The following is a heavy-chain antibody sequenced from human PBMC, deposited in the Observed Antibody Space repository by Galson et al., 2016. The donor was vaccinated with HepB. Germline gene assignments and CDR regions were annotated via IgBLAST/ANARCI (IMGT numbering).Heavy chain of an antibody. Sequence: SLRLSCAASGFTFSRFWMNWVRQAPGKGLEWVASIKEDGSKSFYADSVKGRFTISRDNVENSLSLQMNSLRAEDTAVYYCAKDSSGRKVFTMGRELSSMDVWGKGTTVTVSS. CDR1: GFTFSRFW. D-gene: IGHD3-10*01. V-gene: IGHV3-7*03. CDR2: IKEDGSKS. CDR3: AKDSSGRKVFTMGRELSSMDV. J-gene: IGHJ6*03.